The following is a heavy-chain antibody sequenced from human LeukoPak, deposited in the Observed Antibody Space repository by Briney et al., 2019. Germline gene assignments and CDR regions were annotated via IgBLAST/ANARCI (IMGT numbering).Heavy chain of an antibody. V-gene: IGHV4-38-2*01. CDR2: IYHSGST. J-gene: IGHJ4*02. Sequence: PSETLSLTCAVSGYSINSGYYWGWIRPPPGKGLEWIGSIYHSGSTYYNPSLKSRVTISVDTSKNQLSLRLSSVTAADTAVYYCARLVGARSQADYWGQGTLVTVSS. CDR3: ARLVGARSQADY. D-gene: IGHD1-26*01. CDR1: GYSINSGYY.